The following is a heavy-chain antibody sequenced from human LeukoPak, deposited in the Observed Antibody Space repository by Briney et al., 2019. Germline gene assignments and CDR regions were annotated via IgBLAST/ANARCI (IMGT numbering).Heavy chain of an antibody. D-gene: IGHD6-13*01. CDR1: GFTFSSYG. Sequence: PGGSLRLSCAASGFTFSSYGMHWVRQAPGKGLEWVSTISGSGGSSYYADSVKGRFTISRDNSKNTLYLQMTSLRAEDTAVYYCAKKRAAAGIMGAFDMWGQGTMVTVSS. V-gene: IGHV3-23*01. J-gene: IGHJ3*02. CDR2: ISGSGGSS. CDR3: AKKRAAAGIMGAFDM.